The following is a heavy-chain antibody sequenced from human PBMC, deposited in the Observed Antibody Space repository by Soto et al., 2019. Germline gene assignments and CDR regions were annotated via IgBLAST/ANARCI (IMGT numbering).Heavy chain of an antibody. V-gene: IGHV3-23*01. J-gene: IGHJ5*02. Sequence: PGGSLRLSCAASGFTLSSYAMSWVRQAPGKGLEWVSTFSGTGGYTYYADSVKGRFTISRDDSKNTLFLHMNSLRAADTAVYYCARGKRGLITYGPYDPWGQGTLVTVSS. D-gene: IGHD4-17*01. CDR1: GFTLSSYA. CDR2: FSGTGGYT. CDR3: ARGKRGLITYGPYDP.